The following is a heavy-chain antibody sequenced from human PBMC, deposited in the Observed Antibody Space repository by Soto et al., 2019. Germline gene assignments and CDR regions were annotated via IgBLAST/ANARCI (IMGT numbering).Heavy chain of an antibody. CDR2: IYYSGST. J-gene: IGHJ4*01. CDR1: GGSISSYY. V-gene: IGHV4-59*08. Sequence: PSETLSLTCTVSGGSISSYYWSWIRQPPGKGLEWIGYIYYSGSTNYNPSLESRVTISVDTSKNQFSLKLSSVTAADPAGYYCARQTATGYYFDYWCHPNLVTVSS. CDR3: ARQTATGYYFDY. D-gene: IGHD1-1*01.